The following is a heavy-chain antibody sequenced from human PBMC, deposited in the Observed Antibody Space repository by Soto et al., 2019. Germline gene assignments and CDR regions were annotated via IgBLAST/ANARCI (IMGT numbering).Heavy chain of an antibody. CDR3: ATSSHAYSNYDY. V-gene: IGHV4-4*02. D-gene: IGHD4-4*01. CDR1: GGSISSRNW. CDR2: IHHSGST. J-gene: IGHJ4*02. Sequence: QVQLQESGPGLVKPSGTLSLTCAVSGGSISSRNWWSWVRQPPGKGLEWIGEIHHSGSTYYNPSLMSRVTISVDKSKHPFSLKLSSVTAADTAVYYCATSSHAYSNYDYWGQGTLVTVSS.